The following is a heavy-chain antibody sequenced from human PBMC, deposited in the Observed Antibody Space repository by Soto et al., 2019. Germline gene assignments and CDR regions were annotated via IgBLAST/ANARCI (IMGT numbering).Heavy chain of an antibody. CDR2: IYYSGMT. V-gene: IGHV4-39*07. CDR3: VRFFFYCCGDHRDLLSCPTRRSSDL. J-gene: IGHJ2*01. Sequence: KGLEWITSIYYSGMTYYNPSVKSRVTISVDTSKNQFSLTLSSVTAADTAVYYCVRFFFYCCGDHRDLLSCPTRRSSDL. D-gene: IGHD2-15*01.